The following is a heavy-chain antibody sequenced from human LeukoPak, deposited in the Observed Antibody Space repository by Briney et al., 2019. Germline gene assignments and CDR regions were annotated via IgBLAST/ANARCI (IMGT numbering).Heavy chain of an antibody. V-gene: IGHV3-49*04. J-gene: IGHJ4*02. D-gene: IGHD2-8*01. Sequence: PGGSLRLSCTASGFTFGDYAMSWVRQAPGKGLEWVGFIRSKAYGGTTEYAASVKGRFTISRDDSKSIAYLQMNSLKTEDTAVYYCTRNGASYGLIGGGFYDYWGQGTLVTVSS. CDR3: TRNGASYGLIGGGFYDY. CDR1: GFTFGDYA. CDR2: IRSKAYGGTT.